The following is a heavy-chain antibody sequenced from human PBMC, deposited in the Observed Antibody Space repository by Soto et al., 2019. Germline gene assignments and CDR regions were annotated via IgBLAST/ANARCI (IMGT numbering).Heavy chain of an antibody. CDR3: ARGGDGVVTAIRDFDY. J-gene: IGHJ4*02. V-gene: IGHV1-24*01. D-gene: IGHD2-21*02. CDR2: FDPEDGET. Sequence: KGLAWMGGFDPEDGETIYAQKFQGRVTITADESTSTAYMELSSLRSEDTAVYYCARGGDGVVTAIRDFDYWGQGTLVTGSS.